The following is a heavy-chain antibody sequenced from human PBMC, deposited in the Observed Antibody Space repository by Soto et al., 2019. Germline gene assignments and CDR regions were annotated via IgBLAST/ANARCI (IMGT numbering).Heavy chain of an antibody. CDR3: ARGRGSYFDY. D-gene: IGHD3-10*01. J-gene: IGHJ4*02. CDR1: GFTFSSYS. Sequence: SLRLSCAASGFTFSSYSMNWVRQAPGKGLEWVSYISSGSSTIYYADSVKGRFTISRDNAKNSLYLQMNSLRAEDTAVYYCARGRGSYFDYWAQGTLVTVSS. V-gene: IGHV3-48*01. CDR2: ISSGSSTI.